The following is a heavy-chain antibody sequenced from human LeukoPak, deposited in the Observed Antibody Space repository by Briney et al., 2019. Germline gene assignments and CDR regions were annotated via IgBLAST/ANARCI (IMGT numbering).Heavy chain of an antibody. CDR2: MKPNSGDT. D-gene: IGHD2-21*02. J-gene: IGHJ4*01. V-gene: IGHV1-8*01. CDR3: ARAPPESTARDY. CDR1: GYTFTNYD. Sequence: ASVKVSCKASGYTFTNYDINWARQAAGQGLEWVGWMKPNSGDTGYAQKFQGRVTMTTNISITTAYMELSSLTSEDTAVYYCARAPPESTARDYWGQGTLVTVSS.